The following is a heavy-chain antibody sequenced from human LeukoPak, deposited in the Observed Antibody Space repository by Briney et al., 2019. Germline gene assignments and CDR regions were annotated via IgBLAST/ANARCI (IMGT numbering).Heavy chain of an antibody. J-gene: IGHJ4*02. CDR1: GFTFSSSS. CDR2: ISSSSTYI. D-gene: IGHD6-19*01. CDR3: ARLYSSGWYGDDY. V-gene: IGHV3-21*01. Sequence: GGSLRLSCAASGFTFSSSSMNWVRQAPGKGLEWVSSISSSSTYIYYADSVKGRFTISRDNSKNTLYLQMNSLRAEDTAVYYCARLYSSGWYGDDYWGQGTLVTVSS.